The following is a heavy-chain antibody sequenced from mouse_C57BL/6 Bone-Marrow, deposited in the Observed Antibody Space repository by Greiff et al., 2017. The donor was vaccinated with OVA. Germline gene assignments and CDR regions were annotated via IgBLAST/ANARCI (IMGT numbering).Heavy chain of an antibody. CDR1: GYTFTDYY. V-gene: IGHV1-75*01. Sequence: VQLQQSGPELVKPGASVKISCKASGYTFTDYYINWVKQRPGQGLEWIGWIFPGSGSTYYNEKFKGKATLTVDKSSSTAYMLLSSLTSEDSAVYFCERSWYYGSSYVGDYYAMDYWGQGTSVTVSS. J-gene: IGHJ4*01. CDR3: ERSWYYGSSYVGDYYAMDY. D-gene: IGHD1-1*01. CDR2: IFPGSGST.